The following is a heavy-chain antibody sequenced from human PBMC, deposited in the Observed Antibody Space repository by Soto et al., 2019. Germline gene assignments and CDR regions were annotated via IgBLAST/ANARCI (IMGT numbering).Heavy chain of an antibody. CDR1: GFTFDDYA. J-gene: IGHJ6*02. CDR3: AKGKWELLAGAKGGMDV. V-gene: IGHV3-9*01. CDR2: ISWNSGSI. Sequence: EVQLVESGGGLVQPGRSLRLSCAASGFTFDDYAMHWVRQAPGKGLEWVSGISWNSGSIGYADSVKGRFTISRDNAKNSLYLQMNSLRAEDTALYYCAKGKWELLAGAKGGMDVWGQGTTVTVSS. D-gene: IGHD1-26*01.